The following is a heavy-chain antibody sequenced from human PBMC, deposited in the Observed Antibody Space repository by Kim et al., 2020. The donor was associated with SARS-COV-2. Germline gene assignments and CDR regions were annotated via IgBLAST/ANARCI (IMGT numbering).Heavy chain of an antibody. Sequence: ASVKVSCKASGYTFTGYYIHWVRQAPGQGLEWMGWINPNSGDTKYAEKFQGRVTMTRDTSINTAYVDLSRLRSDDTAMYYCTRDLAIRPTGGYNWFDPWGQGTPVSVSS. CDR1: GYTFTGYY. CDR2: INPNSGDT. V-gene: IGHV1-2*02. D-gene: IGHD3-10*01. CDR3: TRDLAIRPTGGYNWFDP. J-gene: IGHJ5*02.